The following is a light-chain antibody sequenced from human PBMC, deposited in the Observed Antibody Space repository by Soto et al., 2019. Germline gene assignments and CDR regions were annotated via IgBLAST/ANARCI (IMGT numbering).Light chain of an antibody. V-gene: IGLV2-8*01. J-gene: IGLJ3*02. CDR2: EVS. Sequence: QSALTQPPSASGSPGQSVTISCTGTSSDVGGYNYVSWYQQHPGKAPKLMIYEVSKRPSGVPDRFSGSKSGNTASLAISGLRSEDEADYYCAAWDDSLSAVFGGGTKVTVL. CDR1: SSDVGGYNY. CDR3: AAWDDSLSAV.